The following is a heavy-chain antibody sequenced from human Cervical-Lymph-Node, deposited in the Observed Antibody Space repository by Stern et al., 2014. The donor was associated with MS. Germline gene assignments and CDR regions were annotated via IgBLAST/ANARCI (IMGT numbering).Heavy chain of an antibody. CDR3: ARRGHGYMGIDY. D-gene: IGHD5-24*01. J-gene: IGHJ4*02. CDR2: IYPGDSET. Sequence: EVQLVESGPEVKKPGESLRISCEVSGYKFTNNWIGWVRQMPGQGLEWMGIIYPGDSETRYSPSFQGKVTILVDKSNTTADLQWSSLKASDTALYYCARRGHGYMGIDYWGQGTPVTVSS. CDR1: GYKFTNNW. V-gene: IGHV5-51*03.